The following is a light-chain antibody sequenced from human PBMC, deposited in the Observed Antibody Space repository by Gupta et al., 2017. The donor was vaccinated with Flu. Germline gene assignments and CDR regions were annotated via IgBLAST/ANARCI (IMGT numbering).Light chain of an antibody. CDR1: QSISSW. CDR3: QQYSTYPIT. J-gene: IGKJ5*01. CDR2: MSS. V-gene: IGKV1-5*03. Sequence: PSTLAASVGGRGTITCRASQSISSWLAWYQLKPGKAPNLLIYMSSSLHSGVPSRFSGSGSGTEFTLTITSLQPEDFAIYYCQQYSTYPITFGQGTRL.